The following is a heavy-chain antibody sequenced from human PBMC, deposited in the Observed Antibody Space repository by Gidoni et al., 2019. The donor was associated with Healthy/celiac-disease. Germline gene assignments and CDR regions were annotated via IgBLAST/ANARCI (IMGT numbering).Heavy chain of an antibody. J-gene: IGHJ6*02. CDR1: GGSISSGGYY. Sequence: QVQLQESGPGLVKPSQTLSLTCTVSGGSISSGGYYCSWIRQHPGKGLEWIVYIYYSVSTYYNPSLKSRVTISVDTSKNQFPLKLSSVTAADTAVYYCARDEHYGSGTSNGMDVWGQGTTVTVSS. V-gene: IGHV4-31*03. CDR3: ARDEHYGSGTSNGMDV. CDR2: IYYSVST. D-gene: IGHD3-10*01.